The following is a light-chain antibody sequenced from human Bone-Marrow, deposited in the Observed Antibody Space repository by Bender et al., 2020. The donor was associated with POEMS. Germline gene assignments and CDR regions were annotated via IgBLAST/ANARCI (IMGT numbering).Light chain of an antibody. V-gene: IGLV2-23*02. CDR2: EVA. Sequence: QSALTQPASVSGSPGQSITISCTGTSGDVGSYNLVSWYQQHPGKVPKLMMYEVAKRPSGVSNRFSGSKSGTTASLTISGLQAEDEADYYCCSYAGSRVFGGGTKLTVL. CDR3: CSYAGSRV. J-gene: IGLJ2*01. CDR1: SGDVGSYNL.